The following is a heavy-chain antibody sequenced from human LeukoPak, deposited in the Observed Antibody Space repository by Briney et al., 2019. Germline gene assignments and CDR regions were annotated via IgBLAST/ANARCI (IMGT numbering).Heavy chain of an antibody. CDR2: ISSSSSYI. CDR1: GFTFSSYS. V-gene: IGHV3-21*01. D-gene: IGHD6-19*01. CDR3: ARDRVAGFDY. Sequence: PGGSLRLSCAASGFTFSSYSMDWVRQAPGKGLEWVSSISSSSSYIYYADSVKGRFTISRDNAKNSLYLQMNSLRAEDTAVYYCARDRVAGFDYWGQGTLVTVSS. J-gene: IGHJ4*02.